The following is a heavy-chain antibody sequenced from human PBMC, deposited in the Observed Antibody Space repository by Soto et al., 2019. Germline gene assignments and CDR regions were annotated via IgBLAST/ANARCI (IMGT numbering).Heavy chain of an antibody. CDR3: ARDPWKAGTDAFDI. V-gene: IGHV3-64*01. D-gene: IGHD6-13*01. J-gene: IGHJ3*02. Sequence: PGGSLRLSCAASGFTSSSDAMHWVRQAPGKGLEYVSAISSNGGSTYYANSVKGRFTISRDNSKNTLYLQMGSLRAEDMAVYYSARDPWKAGTDAFDIWGQGTMVTVSS. CDR1: GFTSSSDA. CDR2: ISSNGGST.